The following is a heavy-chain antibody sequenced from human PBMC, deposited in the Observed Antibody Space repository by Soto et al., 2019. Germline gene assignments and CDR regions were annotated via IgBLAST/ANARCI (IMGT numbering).Heavy chain of an antibody. D-gene: IGHD3-3*01. CDR3: AKDFPPRFLEWYMDV. V-gene: IGHV3-30*18. Sequence: GGSLRLSCAASGFTFSSYGMHWVRQAPGKGLEWVAVISYDGSNKYYADSVKGRFTISRDNSKNTLYLQMNSLRAEDTAVYYCAKDFPPRFLEWYMDVWGKGTTVTVSS. CDR1: GFTFSSYG. J-gene: IGHJ6*03. CDR2: ISYDGSNK.